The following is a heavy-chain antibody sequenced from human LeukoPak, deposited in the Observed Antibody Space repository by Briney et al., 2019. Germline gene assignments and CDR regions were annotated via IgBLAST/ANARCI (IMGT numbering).Heavy chain of an antibody. Sequence: GGSLRLSCAGSGFTFSSYAMSWVRQAPGKGLEWVSAISGSGGSTFYADSVKGRFTISRDNSKNTLYLQMSSLRAEDTAVYYCARGYDSSGYYTEFGYWGQGTLVTVSS. CDR2: ISGSGGST. D-gene: IGHD3-22*01. J-gene: IGHJ4*02. CDR3: ARGYDSSGYYTEFGY. CDR1: GFTFSSYA. V-gene: IGHV3-23*01.